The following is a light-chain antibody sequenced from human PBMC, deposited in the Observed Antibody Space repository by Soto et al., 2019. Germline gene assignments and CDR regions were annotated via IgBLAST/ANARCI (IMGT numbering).Light chain of an antibody. CDR3: QQYYDSPYT. V-gene: IGKV4-1*01. J-gene: IGKJ2*01. CDR2: WAS. CDR1: QTILYSSTNKNY. Sequence: DVVMTQSPDSLAVSLGDRATINCKSSQTILYSSTNKNYLAWYQQKPGQPPKLLIYWASTREFGVPDRFSGSGSGTDFTLTISSLQAEDVAVYYCQQYYDSPYTFGQGTRLEIK.